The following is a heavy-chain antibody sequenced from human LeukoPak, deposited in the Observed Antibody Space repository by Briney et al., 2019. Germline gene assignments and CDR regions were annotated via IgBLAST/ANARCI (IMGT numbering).Heavy chain of an antibody. CDR3: ARGAADRNNYYYYIDV. D-gene: IGHD1/OR15-1a*01. CDR2: INHTGTT. J-gene: IGHJ6*03. V-gene: IGHV4-34*01. CDR1: GGSFNTYY. Sequence: SETLPLTCAVYGGSFNTYYWNWIRQSPGKGLEWVGEINHTGTTNYNPSLKSRFTISVDTSKNHFSLKLTTGTAADTAVYYCARGAADRNNYYYYIDVWGKGTTVTVSS.